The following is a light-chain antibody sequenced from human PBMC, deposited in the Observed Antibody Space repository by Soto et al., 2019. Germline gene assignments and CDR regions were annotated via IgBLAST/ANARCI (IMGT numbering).Light chain of an antibody. CDR1: QSVRSIH. Sequence: GERWTLSWRASQSVRSIHLAWYHHKPGQAPRLLIYAASSRATGIPDRFSGSGSGTEFTLTISRLEPEDSAVSSCQHYVNSPPSPQTFGQGTKVDIK. CDR3: QHYVNSPPSPQT. J-gene: IGKJ1*01. CDR2: AAS. V-gene: IGKV3-20*01.